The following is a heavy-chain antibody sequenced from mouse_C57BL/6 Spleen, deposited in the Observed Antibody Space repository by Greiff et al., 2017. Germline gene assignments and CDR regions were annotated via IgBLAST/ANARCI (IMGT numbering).Heavy chain of an antibody. CDR2: IDPSDSET. CDR1: GYTFTSYW. Sequence: QVQLQQSGAELVRPGSSVKLSCKASGYTFTSYWMHWVKQRPIQGLEWIGNIDPSDSETHYNQKFKDKATLTVDKSSSTAYMQLSSLTSEDSAVYYCALTTVVATDYYAMDYWGQGTSVTVSS. V-gene: IGHV1-52*01. J-gene: IGHJ4*01. CDR3: ALTTVVATDYYAMDY. D-gene: IGHD1-1*01.